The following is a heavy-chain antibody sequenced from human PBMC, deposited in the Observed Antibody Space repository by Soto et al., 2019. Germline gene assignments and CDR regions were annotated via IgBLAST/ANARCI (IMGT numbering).Heavy chain of an antibody. V-gene: IGHV3-33*01. CDR1: GFTFSSHG. CDR2: IRYDGSNK. D-gene: IGHD6-13*01. CDR3: ARGRGYSSSWSIYYFDC. Sequence: QEQLVESGGGVVQPGRSLRLSCGASGFTFSSHGMHWVRQAPGKGLEWVAVIRYDGSNKYYADSVKGRFTISRDNSKNTLYLRMNRLRAEDTAVYYCARGRGYSSSWSIYYFDCRGQGTQVTVSS. J-gene: IGHJ4*02.